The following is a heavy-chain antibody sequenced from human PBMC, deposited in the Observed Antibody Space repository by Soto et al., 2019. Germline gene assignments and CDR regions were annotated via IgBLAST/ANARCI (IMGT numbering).Heavy chain of an antibody. CDR3: ARRTVGSPWAH. D-gene: IGHD1-26*01. CDR1: GGSFSGYY. J-gene: IGHJ1*01. Sequence: SETLSLTCAVYGGSFSGYYWSWIRQPPGKGLEWIGEINHSGSTNYNPSLKSGVTISVDTSKNQFSLKLSSVTAADTAVYYCARRTVGSPWAHWGQGTLVTVSS. V-gene: IGHV4-34*01. CDR2: INHSGST.